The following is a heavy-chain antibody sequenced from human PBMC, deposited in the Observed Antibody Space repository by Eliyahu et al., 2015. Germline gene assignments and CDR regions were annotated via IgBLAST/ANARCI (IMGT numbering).Heavy chain of an antibody. Sequence: EVQLVESGGGLIQPGGSLRLSCAASGFTVSSNXMSWXRQAPGKGLEWPPVXYNGGAXYYADSVKGRFTISRDNSKNTLYLQMNSLRADDTAVYYCARDLGAYKRAFDYWGQGTLVTVSS. CDR1: GFTVSSNX. CDR2: XYNGGAX. CDR3: ARDLGAYKRAFDY. V-gene: IGHV3-53*01. D-gene: IGHD3-16*01. J-gene: IGHJ4*02.